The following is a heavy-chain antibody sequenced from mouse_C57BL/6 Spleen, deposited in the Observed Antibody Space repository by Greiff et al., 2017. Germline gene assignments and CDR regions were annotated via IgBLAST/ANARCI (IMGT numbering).Heavy chain of an antibody. D-gene: IGHD2-1*01. CDR3: ARWNGNYEAWFAY. CDR2: IDPSDSYT. Sequence: QVQLQQSGAELVMPGASVKLSCKASGYTFTSYWMHWVKQRPGQGLEWIGEIDPSDSYTNYNQKFKGKSTLTVDKSSSTAYMQLSSLTSEDSAVYYCARWNGNYEAWFAYWCQGTLVTVSA. J-gene: IGHJ3*01. V-gene: IGHV1-69*01. CDR1: GYTFTSYW.